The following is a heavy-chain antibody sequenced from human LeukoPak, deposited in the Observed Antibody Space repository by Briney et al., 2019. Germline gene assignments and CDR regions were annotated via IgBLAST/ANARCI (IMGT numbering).Heavy chain of an antibody. V-gene: IGHV4-59*01. J-gene: IGHJ5*02. Sequence: PSETLSLTCTVSGGSLTSYHWSWIRQPPGKGLEWIGYISYSGSTNYNPSLKSRVTISVDTSKNQFSLKLSSVTAADTAVYYCASGGYCGSTSCYPNWFDPWGQGTLVTVSS. CDR1: GGSLTSYH. D-gene: IGHD2-2*01. CDR3: ASGGYCGSTSCYPNWFDP. CDR2: ISYSGST.